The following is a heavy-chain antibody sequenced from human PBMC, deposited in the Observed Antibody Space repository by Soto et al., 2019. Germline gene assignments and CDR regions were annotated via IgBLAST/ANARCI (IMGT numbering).Heavy chain of an antibody. J-gene: IGHJ3*02. V-gene: IGHV1-69*02. CDR3: ASTLAYCSAGSCSPNI. D-gene: IGHD2-15*01. CDR2: IIPIVVIA. Sequence: ASVKVSCKASGGTFSSYSISWVRQAPGQGLEWMGRIIPIVVIANYAQKFQGRVTITADKSTSTAYMELSSLRSEDTALYYCASTLAYCSAGSCSPNIWGQGTMVTVSS. CDR1: GGTFSSYS.